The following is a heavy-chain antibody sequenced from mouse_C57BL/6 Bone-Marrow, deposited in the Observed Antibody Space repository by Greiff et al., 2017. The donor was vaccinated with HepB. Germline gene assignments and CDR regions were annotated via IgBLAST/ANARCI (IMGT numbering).Heavy chain of an antibody. V-gene: IGHV3-6*01. CDR2: ISYDGSN. Sequence: DVQLQESGPGLVKPSQSLSLTCSVTGYSITSGYYWNWIRQFPGNKLEWMGYISYDGSNNYNPTLKNRISITRDTSKNQFVLQLNSVTTEDTATYYGARGDSNDYFDYWGQGTTLTVSS. J-gene: IGHJ2*01. D-gene: IGHD3-3*01. CDR1: GYSITSGYY. CDR3: ARGDSNDYFDY.